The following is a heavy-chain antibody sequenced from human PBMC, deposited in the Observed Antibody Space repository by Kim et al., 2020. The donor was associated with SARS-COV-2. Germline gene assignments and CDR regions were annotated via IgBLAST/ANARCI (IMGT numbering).Heavy chain of an antibody. CDR3: ARDRGNYEDAFDI. D-gene: IGHD3-22*01. V-gene: IGHV4-31*01. J-gene: IGHJ3*02. Sequence: YYNPALKGQLPLSRDASQNQFSLKLTSVTAADTAVYFCARDRGNYEDAFDIWGQGTMVAVSS.